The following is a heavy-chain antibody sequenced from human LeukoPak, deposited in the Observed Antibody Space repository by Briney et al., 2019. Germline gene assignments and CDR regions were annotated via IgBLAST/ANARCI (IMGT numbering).Heavy chain of an antibody. J-gene: IGHJ3*02. D-gene: IGHD1-7*01. Sequence: ASVKVSCKVSGYTLTELSMHWGRQAPGKGGEWMGGFDDEDGETSYAKKFQGRVTITEDTSTDPAYMQLSSLRSEDTAVYYCATPLITGTQYSPVRDAFDIWGQGTMVTVSS. CDR3: ATPLITGTQYSPVRDAFDI. CDR1: GYTLTELS. CDR2: FDDEDGET. V-gene: IGHV1-24*01.